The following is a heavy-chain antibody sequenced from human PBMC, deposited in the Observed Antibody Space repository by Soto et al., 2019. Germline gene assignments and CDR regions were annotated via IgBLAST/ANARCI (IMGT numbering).Heavy chain of an antibody. D-gene: IGHD2-15*01. Sequence: QVQLVQSGAEVKKPGASVKVSCKASGYTFTSYDINWVRQATGQRLEWMGWMNPNIGNTGYAQKFQGRVTMTRNTSISTAYMELSSLRSEDTAVYYCAREVRGYCSCGSCYYYFDYWGQGTLVTVSS. CDR1: GYTFTSYD. CDR3: AREVRGYCSCGSCYYYFDY. CDR2: MNPNIGNT. V-gene: IGHV1-8*01. J-gene: IGHJ4*02.